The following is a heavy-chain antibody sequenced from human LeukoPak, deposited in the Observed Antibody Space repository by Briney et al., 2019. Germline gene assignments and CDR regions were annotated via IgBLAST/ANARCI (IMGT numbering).Heavy chain of an antibody. V-gene: IGHV4-59*08. Sequence: PSETLSLTCTVSGGSISSYYWSWIRQPPGKGLEWIGYIYYSGSTNYNPSLKSRVTISVDTSKNQFSLKLSSVTAADTAVYYCARTPGGYSGYDWGYFDYWGQGTLVTVSS. CDR2: IYYSGST. D-gene: IGHD5-12*01. CDR3: ARTPGGYSGYDWGYFDY. J-gene: IGHJ4*02. CDR1: GGSISSYY.